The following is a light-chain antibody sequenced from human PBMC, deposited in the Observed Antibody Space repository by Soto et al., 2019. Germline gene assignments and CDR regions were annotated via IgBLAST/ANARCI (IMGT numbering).Light chain of an antibody. CDR2: DVT. J-gene: IGLJ3*02. CDR1: SSDVGGFNY. CDR3: CSCGGTDTFWV. Sequence: QSVLTQPRSVSGSPAQSVTISCTGTSSDVGGFNYVSWYQQHPGKAPKLMVYDVTERPSGVPDRFSGSKSGNTASLTISGLQAEDEADYYCCSCGGTDTFWVFGGGTKVTVL. V-gene: IGLV2-11*01.